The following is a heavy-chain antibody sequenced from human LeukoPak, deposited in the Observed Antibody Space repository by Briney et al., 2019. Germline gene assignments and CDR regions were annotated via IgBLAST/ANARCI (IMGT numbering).Heavy chain of an antibody. CDR2: ITGSSDAI. CDR1: GFTFSSYS. Sequence: GGSLRLSCAASGFTFSSYSMNWVRQAPGRGLEWVSYITGSSDAIHYAASVEGRFTISRDNAKNSLYLQMNSLRAEDTAVYYCAEDGYNFCWGQGTLVTVSS. CDR3: AEDGYNFC. V-gene: IGHV3-48*04. D-gene: IGHD5-24*01. J-gene: IGHJ4*02.